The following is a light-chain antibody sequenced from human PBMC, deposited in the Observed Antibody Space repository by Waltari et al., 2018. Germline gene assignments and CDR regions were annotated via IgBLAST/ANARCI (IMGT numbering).Light chain of an antibody. CDR2: DDS. Sequence: SYVLTQPPSVSVAPGQTARITCGGNNIGSKSVHWYQQKPGPAPVLVVYDDSDRPSGVPERFAGSNSGNTATLTISRVEAGDEADYYCQVWDSSSDHNYVFGTGTKVTVL. CDR1: NIGSKS. J-gene: IGLJ1*01. V-gene: IGLV3-21*02. CDR3: QVWDSSSDHNYV.